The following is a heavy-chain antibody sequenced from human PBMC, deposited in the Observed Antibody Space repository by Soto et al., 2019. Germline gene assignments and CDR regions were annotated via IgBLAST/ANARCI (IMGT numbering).Heavy chain of an antibody. CDR2: ISGSGGST. Sequence: EVQLLESGGGLVQPGGSLRLSCAASGFTFSSYAMSWVRQAPGKGLEWVSAISGSGGSTYYADSVKGWFTISRDNSKNTLYLQMNSLRAEDTAVYYCAKDGSGSYYPLYYFDYWGQGTLVTVSS. CDR1: GFTFSSYA. J-gene: IGHJ4*02. V-gene: IGHV3-23*01. D-gene: IGHD3-10*01. CDR3: AKDGSGSYYPLYYFDY.